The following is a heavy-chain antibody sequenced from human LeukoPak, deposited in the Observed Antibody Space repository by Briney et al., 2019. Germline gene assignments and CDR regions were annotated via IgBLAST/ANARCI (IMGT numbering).Heavy chain of an antibody. J-gene: IGHJ5*02. V-gene: IGHV1-2*02. D-gene: IGHD2-2*01. Sequence: ASVKVSCKASGYTFTGYYMHWVRQAPGQGLEWMGWINPNSGGTNYAQKFQGRVTMTRDTSISTAYMELSRLRSDDTAVYYCARAIVVVPAANNWFDPWGQGTLVTVSS. CDR1: GYTFTGYY. CDR3: ARAIVVVPAANNWFDP. CDR2: INPNSGGT.